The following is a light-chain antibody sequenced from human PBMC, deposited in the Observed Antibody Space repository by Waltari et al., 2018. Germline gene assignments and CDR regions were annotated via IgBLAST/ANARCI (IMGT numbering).Light chain of an antibody. J-gene: IGLJ2*01. V-gene: IGLV2-8*01. Sequence: QSALTQPPSASGSPGQSVTIPCPGTSSDVGGYNSVSWYQHHPGPAPKLIISEVTKRPSGVPDRFSGSKSGNTASLTVSGLQAEDEGDYYCSSFAGSNNDVIFGGGTKLTVL. CDR3: SSFAGSNNDVI. CDR1: SSDVGGYNS. CDR2: EVT.